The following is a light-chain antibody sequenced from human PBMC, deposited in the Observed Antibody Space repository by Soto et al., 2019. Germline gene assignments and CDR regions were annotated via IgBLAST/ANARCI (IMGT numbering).Light chain of an antibody. CDR1: NIGTKS. CDR3: QVWDSSSDLVV. V-gene: IGLV3-21*02. CDR2: DDS. J-gene: IGLJ2*01. Sequence: VLTQPPSVSVAPGQTARIPCGGNNIGTKSVHWYQQKPGQAPVLVVYDDSDRPSGIPERFSGSNSGNTATLTISRVEAGDEADYYCQVWDSSSDLVVFGGGTKVTVL.